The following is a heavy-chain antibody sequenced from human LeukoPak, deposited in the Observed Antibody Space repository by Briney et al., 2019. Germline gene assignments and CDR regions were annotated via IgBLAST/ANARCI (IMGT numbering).Heavy chain of an antibody. V-gene: IGHV3-23*01. D-gene: IGHD3-9*01. CDR1: GFTFSSYA. Sequence: GGSLRLSCAASGFTFSSYAMSWVRQAPGKGLEWVSAISGSGGSTYYADSVKGRFTISRDNSKNTLYLQMNSLRAEDTAVYYCAKDPYYDILTGSDYFDYWGQGTLVTVSS. CDR3: AKDPYYDILTGSDYFDY. CDR2: ISGSGGST. J-gene: IGHJ4*02.